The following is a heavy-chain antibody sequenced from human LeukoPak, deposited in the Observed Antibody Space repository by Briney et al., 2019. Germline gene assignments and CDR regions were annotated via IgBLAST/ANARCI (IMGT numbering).Heavy chain of an antibody. CDR3: AKSPGYYDSSGSFIDY. CDR2: ISGSGGST. Sequence: PGGSLRLSCAASGFTFSSYSMNWVRQAPGKGLEWVSAISGSGGSTYYADSVKGRFTISRDNSKNTLYLQMNSLRAEDTAVYYCAKSPGYYDSSGSFIDYWGQGTLVTVSS. V-gene: IGHV3-23*01. CDR1: GFTFSSYS. J-gene: IGHJ4*02. D-gene: IGHD3-22*01.